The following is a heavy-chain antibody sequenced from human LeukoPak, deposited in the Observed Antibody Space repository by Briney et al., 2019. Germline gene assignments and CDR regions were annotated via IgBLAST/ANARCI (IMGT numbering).Heavy chain of an antibody. D-gene: IGHD3-3*01. V-gene: IGHV1-46*03. J-gene: IGHJ4*02. CDR3: ARGAIIYDFWSGYLVGYFDY. Sequence: GASVKVSCKASGYTFTSYYMHWVRQAPGQGLEWMGIINPSGGSTSYAQKFQGRVTMTRNTSMSTVYMELSSLRSEDTAVYYCARGAIIYDFWSGYLVGYFDYWGQGTLVTVSS. CDR2: INPSGGST. CDR1: GYTFTSYY.